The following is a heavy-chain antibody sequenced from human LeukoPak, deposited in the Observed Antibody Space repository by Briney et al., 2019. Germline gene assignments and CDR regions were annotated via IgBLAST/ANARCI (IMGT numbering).Heavy chain of an antibody. D-gene: IGHD6-13*01. J-gene: IGHJ6*02. CDR3: ARDSGRVAAAGTKVYYYGMDV. Sequence: SETLSLTCTVSGDSISSYYWSWIRQPAGKGLEWIGRIYTSGSTKFNPSLKSRVTMSVDTSENQLSLKLSSVTAADTAVYYCARDSGRVAAAGTKVYYYGMDVWGQGTTVTVSS. CDR1: GDSISSYY. V-gene: IGHV4-4*07. CDR2: IYTSGST.